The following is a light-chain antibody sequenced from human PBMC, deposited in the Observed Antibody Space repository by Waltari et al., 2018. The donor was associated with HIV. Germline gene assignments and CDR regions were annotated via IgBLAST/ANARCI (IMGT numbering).Light chain of an antibody. J-gene: IGLJ3*02. CDR3: SSLGDANSLL. CDR2: QVN. CDR1: SADIGNS. V-gene: IGLV2-14*01. Sequence: HSALTQPASVSGSLGQSITISCTTASADIGNSVSWYQQFPGKAPQLIFYQVNRRPSETPYRFSASKSGDTASLTISGLLPEDEADYFCSSLGDANSLLFGGGTHLTVL.